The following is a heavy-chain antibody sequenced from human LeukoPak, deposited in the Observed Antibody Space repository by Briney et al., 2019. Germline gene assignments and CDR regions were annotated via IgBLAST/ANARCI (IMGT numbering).Heavy chain of an antibody. Sequence: SGTLSLTCTVSGASISSYYWSWIRQPPGKGLEWIGYIYYSGSTNYNPSLKSRVTFSVDTSKNQFSLKLISVTAADTAVYYCARVKGVVTAILDYWGQGTLVTVSS. CDR2: IYYSGST. CDR1: GASISSYY. CDR3: ARVKGVVTAILDY. J-gene: IGHJ4*02. D-gene: IGHD2-21*02. V-gene: IGHV4-59*01.